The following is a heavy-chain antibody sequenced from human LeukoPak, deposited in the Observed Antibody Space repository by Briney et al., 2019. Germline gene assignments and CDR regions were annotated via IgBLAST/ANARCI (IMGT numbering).Heavy chain of an antibody. Sequence: PSGTLSLTCTVSGGSISRYYWNCIRQSPGKGLEWIGYIDYSGSTNYNPSLESRVTMSVDTSTTQFSLKLTSVTAADMAVYYCARHGPYLGRLGWFDPWGQGTLVTVSS. D-gene: IGHD1-26*01. CDR1: GGSISRYY. J-gene: IGHJ5*02. CDR3: ARHGPYLGRLGWFDP. CDR2: IDYSGST. V-gene: IGHV4-59*01.